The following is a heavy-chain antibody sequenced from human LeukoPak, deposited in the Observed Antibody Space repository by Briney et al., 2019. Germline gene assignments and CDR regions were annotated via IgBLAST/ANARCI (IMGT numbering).Heavy chain of an antibody. V-gene: IGHV1-3*01. Sequence: GASVKVSCKASGYTFTTYAIHWVRQAPGRSLEWMGRINAGNGDAKYSQNFHDRITITRDTSASTVYMELTSLRSEDTAVYYCGKRAPSGFDPWGQGTLVTVSS. CDR1: GYTFTTYA. CDR3: GKRAPSGFDP. CDR2: INAGNGDA. J-gene: IGHJ5*02.